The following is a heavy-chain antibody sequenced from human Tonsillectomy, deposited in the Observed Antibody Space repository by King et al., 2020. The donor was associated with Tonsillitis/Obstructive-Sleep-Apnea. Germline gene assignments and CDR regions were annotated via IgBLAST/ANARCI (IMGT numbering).Heavy chain of an antibody. CDR1: GGSISSGGYY. Sequence: QLQESGPGLVKPSQTLSLTCTVSGGSISSGGYYWSWIRQHPGKGLEWIGYIYYSGSTYYNPSLKSLVTISVDTSKNQFSLKRSSLTAADTAVYYCARGGPEYSSSSGRNFYYYMDVWGKGTTVTVSS. D-gene: IGHD6-6*01. V-gene: IGHV4-31*01. J-gene: IGHJ6*03. CDR3: ARGGPEYSSSSGRNFYYYMDV. CDR2: IYYSGST.